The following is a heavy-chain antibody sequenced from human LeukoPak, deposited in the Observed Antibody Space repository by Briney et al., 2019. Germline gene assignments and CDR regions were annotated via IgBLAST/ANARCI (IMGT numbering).Heavy chain of an antibody. J-gene: IGHJ3*02. D-gene: IGHD3-10*01. CDR2: IIPIFGTA. V-gene: IGHV1-69*05. CDR3: AATYGSGSFTDAFDI. CDR1: AGTFSSYA. Sequence: SVKVSCKASAGTFSSYAISWVRQAPGQGLEWMGRIIPIFGTANYAQKFQGRVTITTDESTSTAYMELSSLRSEDTAVYYCAATYGSGSFTDAFDIWGQGTMVTVSS.